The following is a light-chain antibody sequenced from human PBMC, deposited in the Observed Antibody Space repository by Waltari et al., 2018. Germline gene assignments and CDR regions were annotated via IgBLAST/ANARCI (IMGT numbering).Light chain of an antibody. CDR2: VNSDGSH. V-gene: IGLV4-69*01. CDR1: RWHSGNI. Sequence: QLVLTQSPSASASLDASFKLPCSLSRWHSGNIIPWHQQQPEKGPRYLMKVNSDGSHSKGDEIPDRFSGSSSGAERYLTISSLQSEDEADYYCQTGGHGTWVFGGGTKLTVL. CDR3: QTGGHGTWV. J-gene: IGLJ3*02.